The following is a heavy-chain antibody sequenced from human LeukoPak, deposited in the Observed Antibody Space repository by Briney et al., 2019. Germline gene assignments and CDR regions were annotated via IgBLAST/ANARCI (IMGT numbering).Heavy chain of an antibody. Sequence: PGGSLRLSCAASGFTFSSYAMSWVRQAPGKGLEWVSAITGSGRDTYYADSVKGRFTISRDNSKNTLYLQMNSLRAEDTAVYYCAKDSYYDSSGYYRLWGQGTLVTVSS. J-gene: IGHJ4*02. D-gene: IGHD3-22*01. V-gene: IGHV3-23*01. CDR1: GFTFSSYA. CDR3: AKDSYYDSSGYYRL. CDR2: ITGSGRDT.